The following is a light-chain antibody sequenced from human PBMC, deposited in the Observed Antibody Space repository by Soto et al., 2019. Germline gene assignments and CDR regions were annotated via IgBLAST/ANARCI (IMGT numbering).Light chain of an antibody. CDR1: ISDVGGYKY. Sequence: QSVPTQPHCAHGSPGQSFSISCTGTISDVGGYKYVSWYQQFPGEAPNLIIYDVKKRPSGVPSRFSGSKSGNTAFLTVSGLRPEDEAEYYCSSFAGRNTYVFGSGTKVTVL. J-gene: IGLJ1*01. CDR3: SSFAGRNTYV. V-gene: IGLV2-8*01. CDR2: DVK.